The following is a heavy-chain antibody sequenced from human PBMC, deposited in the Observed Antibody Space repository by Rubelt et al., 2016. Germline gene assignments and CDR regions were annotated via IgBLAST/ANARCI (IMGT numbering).Heavy chain of an antibody. V-gene: IGHV1-2*07. CDR2: INPNSGGT. J-gene: IGHJ6*02. D-gene: IGHD2-15*01. Sequence: QVQLVQSGAEVKKPGASVKVSCKASGYTFTSYDINWVRQATGQGLEWMGWINPNSGGTSYARRFQGGFTIARDTSISTAYIERSMLRSDDTAVYYCAREHSVALRGSMDVWGQGTTVTVSS. CDR3: AREHSVALRGSMDV. CDR1: GYTFTSYD.